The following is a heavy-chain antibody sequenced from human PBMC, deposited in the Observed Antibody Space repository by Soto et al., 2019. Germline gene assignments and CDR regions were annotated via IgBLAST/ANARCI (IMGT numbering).Heavy chain of an antibody. CDR3: ARDPGIPGLLWYFDL. J-gene: IGHJ2*01. V-gene: IGHV1-2*04. D-gene: IGHD2-15*01. CDR2: VNPKRGDA. CDR1: GYKFSDYY. Sequence: QVLLVHSGAEMKKPGASVKVSCKASGYKFSDYYIHWVRQAPGQGLEWMGWVNPKRGDAIYAQKCQGWDTMTRDAAISTAYREINRPSSDHTATYYCARDPGIPGLLWYFDLWGRGTLITVSS.